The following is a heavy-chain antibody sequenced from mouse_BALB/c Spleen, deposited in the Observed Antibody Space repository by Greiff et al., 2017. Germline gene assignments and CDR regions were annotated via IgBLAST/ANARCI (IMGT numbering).Heavy chain of an antibody. Sequence: QVQLQQSGPGLVQPSQSLSLTCTVSGFSLTSYGLHWVRQSPGKGLEWLGVIWSGGSTDYNAAFISRLSISKDNSKSQVFFKMNSLQANDTAIYYCARNSYDGAGLAYWGQGTLVTVSA. CDR3: ARNSYDGAGLAY. V-gene: IGHV2-2*02. D-gene: IGHD2-3*01. CDR1: GFSLTSYG. CDR2: IWSGGST. J-gene: IGHJ3*01.